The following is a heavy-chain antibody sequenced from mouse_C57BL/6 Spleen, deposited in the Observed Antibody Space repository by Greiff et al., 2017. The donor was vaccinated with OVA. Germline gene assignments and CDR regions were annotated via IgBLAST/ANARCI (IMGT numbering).Heavy chain of an antibody. CDR3: ARHRTTVVATDWYFDV. Sequence: EVKVVESGGGLVKPGGSLKLSCAASGFTFSSYTMSWVRQTPEKRLEWVATISGGGGNTYYPDSVKGRFTISRDNAKNTLYLQMSSLRSEDTALYYCARHRTTVVATDWYFDVWGTGTTVTVSS. J-gene: IGHJ1*03. D-gene: IGHD1-1*01. CDR1: GFTFSSYT. V-gene: IGHV5-9*01. CDR2: ISGGGGNT.